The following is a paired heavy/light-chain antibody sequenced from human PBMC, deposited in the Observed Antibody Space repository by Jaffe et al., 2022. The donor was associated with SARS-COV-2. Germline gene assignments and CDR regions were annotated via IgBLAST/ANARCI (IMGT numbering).Heavy chain of an antibody. CDR3: ARYCSSVSCQWGGAFDT. CDR1: GLIVSDHY. J-gene: IGHJ3*02. CDR2: IDGHQNT. Sequence: EVQLVESGGGLVQPGGSLRLSCAASGLIVSDHYMTWVRQASGKGLEWVSVIDGHQNTYYADSVKGRFTVSRGNSDNTVFLQMNSLRTDDTAVYFCARYCSSVSCQWGGAFDTWGQGTMVTVSS. V-gene: IGHV3-66*02. D-gene: IGHD2-2*01.
Light chain of an antibody. J-gene: IGKJ4*01. V-gene: IGKV1-12*01. CDR3: QRALIFPLV. Sequence: DIQMTQSPSSVSASVGGRVTISCRASQGISRWLAWYQQKPGKAPKLLIYGASNLQSGVPSRFSGGGSGTDFTLTINSLQPEDSATYFCQRALIFPLVFGGGTQVEI. CDR1: QGISRW. CDR2: GAS.